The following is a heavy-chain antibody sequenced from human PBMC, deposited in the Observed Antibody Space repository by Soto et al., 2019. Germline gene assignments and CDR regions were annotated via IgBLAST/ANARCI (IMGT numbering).Heavy chain of an antibody. CDR2: ISGSSEKT. CDR3: VKDVQYDFWSGYCFDL. CDR1: GLTLSRHA. Sequence: GGSLRLSCAASGLTLSRHAMNWVRQAPGKGLEWVSAISGSSEKTYYADSVKGRFTISRDNSKNTLFLQMNSLRAEDTALYYCVKDVQYDFWSGYCFDLWGQGTLVTVSS. V-gene: IGHV3-23*01. D-gene: IGHD3-3*01. J-gene: IGHJ5*02.